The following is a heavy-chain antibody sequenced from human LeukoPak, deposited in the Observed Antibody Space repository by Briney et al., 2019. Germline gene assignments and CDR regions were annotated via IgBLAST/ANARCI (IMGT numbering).Heavy chain of an antibody. J-gene: IGHJ4*02. CDR2: IYYSGST. CDR3: ARRGNGGNYFDY. CDR1: GFSISSGYY. D-gene: IGHD4-23*01. V-gene: IGHV4-38-2*02. Sequence: SETLSLTCTVSGFSISSGYYWGWIRQLPGKGLEWIGSIYYSGSTYYSPSLKSRVTISVDTSKNQFSLKLSSVTAADTAVYYCARRGNGGNYFDYWGQGTLVTVSS.